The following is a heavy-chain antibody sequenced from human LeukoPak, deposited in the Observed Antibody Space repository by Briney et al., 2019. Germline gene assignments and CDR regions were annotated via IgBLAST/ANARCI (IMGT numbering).Heavy chain of an antibody. V-gene: IGHV4-39*07. J-gene: IGHJ4*02. CDR1: GGSISSSSYY. CDR3: ARGYCSGGSCYYFDY. Sequence: PSKTLSLTCTVSGGSISSSSYYWGWIRQPPGKGLEWIGSIYYSGSTYYNPSLKSRVTISVDTSKNQFSLKLSSVTAADTAVYYCARGYCSGGSCYYFDYWGQGTLVTVSS. D-gene: IGHD2-15*01. CDR2: IYYSGST.